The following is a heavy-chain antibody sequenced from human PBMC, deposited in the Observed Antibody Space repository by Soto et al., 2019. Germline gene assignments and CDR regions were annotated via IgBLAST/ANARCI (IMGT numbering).Heavy chain of an antibody. CDR1: GGSFSGYY. D-gene: IGHD3-3*01. CDR3: ARAHYDFWSGYYYGMDV. J-gene: IGHJ6*02. CDR2: INHSGST. Sequence: PSETLSLTCAVYGGSFSGYYWSWIRQPPGKGLEWIGEINHSGSTSYNPSLKSRVTISVDTSKNQFSLKLSSVTAADTAVYYCARAHYDFWSGYYYGMDVWGQGTTVTVSS. V-gene: IGHV4-34*01.